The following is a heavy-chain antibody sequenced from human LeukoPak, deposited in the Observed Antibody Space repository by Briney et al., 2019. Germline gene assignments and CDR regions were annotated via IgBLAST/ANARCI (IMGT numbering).Heavy chain of an antibody. Sequence: SGPTLVNPTQPLTLTCTFSGFSLSTSGVGVGWIRQPPGKALEWLALIYWNDDKRYSPSLKSRLTITKDTSKNQVVLTMTNMDPVDTATYYCAHDGGAYDAFDIWGQGTMVTVSS. CDR3: AHDGGAYDAFDI. V-gene: IGHV2-5*01. CDR2: IYWNDDK. J-gene: IGHJ3*02. CDR1: GFSLSTSGVG. D-gene: IGHD4-17*01.